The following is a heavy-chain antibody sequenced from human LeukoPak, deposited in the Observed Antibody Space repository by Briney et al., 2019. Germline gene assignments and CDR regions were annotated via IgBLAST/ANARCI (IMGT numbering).Heavy chain of an antibody. CDR1: GFTLNKYA. CDR3: ALSPKGLPYDY. CDR2: ISGSSGTT. D-gene: IGHD5-18*01. J-gene: IGHJ4*02. V-gene: IGHV3-23*01. Sequence: PGGSLRLSCAASGFTLNKYAMRWVRQTPGKGLEWVSDISGSSGTTYYADSVKGRFTISRDISKNTLYLQMNSLRAEDTAVYYCALSPKGLPYDYWGQGTLVTVSS.